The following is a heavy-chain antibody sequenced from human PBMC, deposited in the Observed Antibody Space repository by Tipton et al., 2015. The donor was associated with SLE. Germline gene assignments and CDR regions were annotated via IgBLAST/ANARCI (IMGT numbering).Heavy chain of an antibody. D-gene: IGHD6-25*01. CDR3: ARSTRPAAFDI. CDR2: INHSGST. CDR1: GGSFSGYY. Sequence: AGLVKPSETLSLTCAVYGGSFSGYYWSWIRQPPGKGLEWIGEINHSGSTNYNPSLKSRVTISVDTSKNQFSLKLSSVTAADTAVYYCARSTRPAAFDIWGQGTMVTVSS. J-gene: IGHJ3*02. V-gene: IGHV4-34*01.